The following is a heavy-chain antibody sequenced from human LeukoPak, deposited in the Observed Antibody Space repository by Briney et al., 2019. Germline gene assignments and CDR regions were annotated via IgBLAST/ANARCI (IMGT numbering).Heavy chain of an antibody. D-gene: IGHD2-2*01. CDR2: IYYSGST. CDR3: ARGDIVVVPAANGFDP. V-gene: IGHV4-30-4*08. Sequence: SQTQSLTCTVAGGSISSGDYYWSWIRQPPGNGLEWIGYIYYSGSTYYNPSLKSRVTISVDTSKNQFSLKLSSVTAADTAVYYCARGDIVVVPAANGFDPWGQGTLVTVSS. J-gene: IGHJ5*02. CDR1: GGSISSGDYY.